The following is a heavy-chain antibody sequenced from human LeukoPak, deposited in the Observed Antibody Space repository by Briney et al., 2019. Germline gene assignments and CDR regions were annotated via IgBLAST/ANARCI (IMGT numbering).Heavy chain of an antibody. CDR3: ARLGRQDDFWSGYYYGYYYYGMDV. CDR2: IYSGGST. V-gene: IGHV3-23*03. Sequence: AGGSLRLSCAASGFTFSSYAMSWVRQAPGKGLEWVSVIYSGGSTYYADSVKGRFTISRDNAKNSLYLQMNSLRAEDTALYHRARLGRQDDFWSGYYYGYYYYGMDVWGQGTTVTVSS. CDR1: GFTFSSYA. D-gene: IGHD3-3*01. J-gene: IGHJ6*02.